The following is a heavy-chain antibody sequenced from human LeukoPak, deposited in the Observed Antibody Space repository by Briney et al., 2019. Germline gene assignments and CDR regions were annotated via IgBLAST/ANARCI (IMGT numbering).Heavy chain of an antibody. Sequence: GGSLRLSCAASGFTVSSNYMSWVRQAPGKGLEWVSVIYSGGSTYYADSVKGRFTISRDNSKNTLYLQMNSPRAEDTAVYYCAGATFDYYDSSGYYDYWGQGTLVTVSS. D-gene: IGHD3-22*01. CDR2: IYSGGST. CDR3: AGATFDYYDSSGYYDY. J-gene: IGHJ4*02. CDR1: GFTVSSNY. V-gene: IGHV3-53*01.